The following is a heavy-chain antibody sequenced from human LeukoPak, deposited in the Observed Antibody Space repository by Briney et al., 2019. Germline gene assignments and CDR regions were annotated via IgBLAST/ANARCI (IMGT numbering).Heavy chain of an antibody. J-gene: IGHJ4*02. Sequence: GGSLRLSCAASGFTFSSYAMSWVRQAPGKGLEWVSAISGSGGSTYYADSVKGRFAISRDNSKNTLYLQMNSLRAEDTAVYYCAKEESPVFGVVILFDYWGQGTPVTVSS. CDR3: AKEESPVFGVVILFDY. V-gene: IGHV3-23*01. CDR2: ISGSGGST. CDR1: GFTFSSYA. D-gene: IGHD3-3*01.